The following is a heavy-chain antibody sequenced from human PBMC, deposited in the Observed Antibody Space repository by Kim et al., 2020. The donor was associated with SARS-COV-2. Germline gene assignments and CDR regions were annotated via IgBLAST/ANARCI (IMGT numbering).Heavy chain of an antibody. CDR3: ATITRIREQLTWFES. J-gene: IGHJ5*01. D-gene: IGHD3-10*01. CDR2: IYYSGST. CDR1: SGSISSSSYY. V-gene: IGHV4-39*01. Sequence: SETLSLTCTVSSGSISSSSYYWAWIRQPPGKGLQGIGNIYYSGSTYYNPSLESRVTISVDTSKNQFSLKLTSVTAADTAVYYCATITRIREQLTWFESWGQGSQVPVSS.